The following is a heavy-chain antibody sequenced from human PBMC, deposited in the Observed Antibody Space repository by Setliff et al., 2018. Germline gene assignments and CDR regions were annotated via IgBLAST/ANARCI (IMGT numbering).Heavy chain of an antibody. Sequence: ASVKVSCKTSGFVFITYAITWVRQAPGQGLEWMGWISPAYGSANYARKFQGRVSMTTDTSTTTAYMELTSLTSGDTAVYYCVRGPGPRVVVAVPFDYWGQGSLVTVSS. CDR2: ISPAYGSA. J-gene: IGHJ4*02. D-gene: IGHD2-15*01. CDR1: GFVFITYA. V-gene: IGHV1-18*01. CDR3: VRGPGPRVVVAVPFDY.